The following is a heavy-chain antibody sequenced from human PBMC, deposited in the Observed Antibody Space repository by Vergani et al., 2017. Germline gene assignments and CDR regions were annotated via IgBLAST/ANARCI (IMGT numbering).Heavy chain of an antibody. CDR3: ARDLPLTAFED. CDR1: GYTFTSYY. Sequence: QVQLVQSGAEVKKPGASVKVSCKASGYTFTSYYMHWVRQAPGQGLEWMGIINPSGGSTSYAQKFQGRVTMTRDTSTSTVYMELSRLRSDDTAVYYCARDLPLTAFEDWGQGTLVTVSS. D-gene: IGHD3-9*01. CDR2: INPSGGST. J-gene: IGHJ4*02. V-gene: IGHV1-46*01.